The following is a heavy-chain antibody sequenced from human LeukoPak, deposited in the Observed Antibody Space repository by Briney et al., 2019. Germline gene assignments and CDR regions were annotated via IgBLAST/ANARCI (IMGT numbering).Heavy chain of an antibody. D-gene: IGHD3-22*01. J-gene: IGHJ4*02. CDR2: IYTSGTT. CDR3: ARDRYYYDSSGYYWLFDY. Sequence: PSETLSLTCTVSGGSISSYYWSWIRQPAGKGVEWIGRIYTSGTTNYNPSLKSRVTMSVDTSKNQFSLKLSSVTAADTAVYYCARDRYYYDSSGYYWLFDYWGQGTLVTVSS. V-gene: IGHV4-4*07. CDR1: GGSISSYY.